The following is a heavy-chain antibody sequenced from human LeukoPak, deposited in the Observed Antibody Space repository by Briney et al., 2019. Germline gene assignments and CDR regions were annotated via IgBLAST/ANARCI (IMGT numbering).Heavy chain of an antibody. CDR1: GFTFSDSA. CDR2: IRSKTHNYAT. Sequence: GGSLKLSCAASGFTFSDSAIHWVRQASGKGLEWVGRIRSKTHNYATEYGASMKGTFTISRDDSKNTPSLQMNSVKGEDTATYYCASPSDGDFWSGYLTYWGQGTVVTVSS. CDR3: ASPSDGDFWSGYLTY. V-gene: IGHV3-73*01. J-gene: IGHJ4*02. D-gene: IGHD3-3*01.